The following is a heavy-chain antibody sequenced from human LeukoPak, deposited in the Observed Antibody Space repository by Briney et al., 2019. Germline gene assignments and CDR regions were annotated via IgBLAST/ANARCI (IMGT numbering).Heavy chain of an antibody. D-gene: IGHD2-2*01. V-gene: IGHV3-33*01. CDR1: GFTFSSYG. CDR2: IWYDGSNK. CDR3: ARDGASDCSSTSCYEEYYYYYGMDV. J-gene: IGHJ6*04. Sequence: GGSLRLSCAASGFTFSSYGMHWVRQAPGKGLEGVAVIWYDGSNKYYADSVKGRFTISRDNSKNTLYLQMNSLRAEDTAVYYCARDGASDCSSTSCYEEYYYYYGMDVWGKGTTVTVSS.